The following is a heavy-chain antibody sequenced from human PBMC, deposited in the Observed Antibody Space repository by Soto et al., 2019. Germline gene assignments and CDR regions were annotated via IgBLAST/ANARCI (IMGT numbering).Heavy chain of an antibody. D-gene: IGHD5-18*01. V-gene: IGHV4-31*03. Sequence: QVQLQESGPGLVKPSQTLSLTCTVSGGSISSGGYYWSWISQHPGKGLEWIGYIYYSGSTYYNPSLKSRVTISVDTSKNQFSLKLSSVTAADTAVYYCARDNRGGYSYGLYYYYYGMDVWGQGTTVTVSS. J-gene: IGHJ6*02. CDR1: GGSISSGGYY. CDR3: ARDNRGGYSYGLYYYYYGMDV. CDR2: IYYSGST.